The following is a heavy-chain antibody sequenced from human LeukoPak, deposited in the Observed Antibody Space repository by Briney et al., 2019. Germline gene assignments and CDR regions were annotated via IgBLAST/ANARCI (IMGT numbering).Heavy chain of an antibody. CDR2: MNPNSGNT. J-gene: IGHJ4*02. CDR3: AILGRNIVVVPAASDNFDY. V-gene: IGHV1-8*01. D-gene: IGHD2-2*01. Sequence: SVKVSCKASGYTFTSYDINWVRQATGQGLEWMGWMNPNSGNTGYAQKFPGRVTMTRNTSISTAYMELSSLRSEDTAVYYCAILGRNIVVVPAASDNFDYWGQGTLVTVSS. CDR1: GYTFTSYD.